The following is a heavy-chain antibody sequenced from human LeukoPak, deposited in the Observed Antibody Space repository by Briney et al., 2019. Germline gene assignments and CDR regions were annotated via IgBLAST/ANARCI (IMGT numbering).Heavy chain of an antibody. J-gene: IGHJ6*03. CDR1: GGSISSSSYY. D-gene: IGHD6-19*01. CDR3: ARVGAVAGYHYYYYMDV. V-gene: IGHV4-39*01. CDR2: IYYSGST. Sequence: SETLSLTCTVSGGSISSSSYYWGWIRQPPGKGLEWIGSIYYSGSTYYNQSPKSRVTISVDTSKNQFSLKLSSVTAADTAVYYCARVGAVAGYHYYYYMDVWGKGTTVTISS.